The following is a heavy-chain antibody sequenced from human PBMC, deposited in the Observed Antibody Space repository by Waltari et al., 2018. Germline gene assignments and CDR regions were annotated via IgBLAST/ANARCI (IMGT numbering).Heavy chain of an antibody. Sequence: QVQLQQWGAGLLKPSETLSLTCAVYGGSFSGYYWSWIRQPPGKGLEWIGEINHSGSTNTTPALKSRVTISVDTSKKEVSLKLSSVTAADTAVYYCARASQSPGYCSGGSCYGPFDYWGQGTLVTVSS. D-gene: IGHD2-15*01. CDR2: INHSGST. CDR3: ARASQSPGYCSGGSCYGPFDY. CDR1: GGSFSGYY. V-gene: IGHV4-34*01. J-gene: IGHJ4*02.